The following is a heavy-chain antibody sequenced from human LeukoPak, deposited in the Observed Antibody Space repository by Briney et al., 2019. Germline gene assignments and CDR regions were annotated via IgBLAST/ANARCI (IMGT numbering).Heavy chain of an antibody. J-gene: IGHJ4*02. CDR2: IWYNGSIT. V-gene: IGHV3-33*01. CDR3: AREIAPYYFDH. CDR1: GFIFSNYG. Sequence: GGSLRLSCAASGFIFSNYGMHWVRQTPGKGLEWVAVIWYNGSITYYVDSVKGRFTISRDSSKLYLQMNGLRVEDTAVYYCAREIAPYYFDHWGQGTLVTVSA.